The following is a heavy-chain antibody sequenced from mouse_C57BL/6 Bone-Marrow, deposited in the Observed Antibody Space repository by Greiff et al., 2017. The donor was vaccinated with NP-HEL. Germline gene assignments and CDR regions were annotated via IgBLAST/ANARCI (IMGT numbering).Heavy chain of an antibody. CDR3: ARNLDSSGYWFAY. V-gene: IGHV1-55*01. D-gene: IGHD3-2*02. Sequence: QVQLQQPGAELVKPGASVKMSCKASGYTFTSYWITWVKQRPGQGLEWIGDIYPGSGSTNYNEKFKSKATLTVDTSSSTAYMQLSSLTSEDSAVYFCARNLDSSGYWFAYWGQGTLVTVSA. J-gene: IGHJ3*01. CDR1: GYTFTSYW. CDR2: IYPGSGST.